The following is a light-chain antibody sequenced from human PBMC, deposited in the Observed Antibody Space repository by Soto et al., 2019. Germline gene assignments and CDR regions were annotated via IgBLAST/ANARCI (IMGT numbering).Light chain of an antibody. V-gene: IGLV1-44*01. J-gene: IGLJ2*01. Sequence: QPVLTQPPSASGTPGQRVTISCSGGSSNIGTNTVNWYQQLPGTAPKLLIYISDQRPSGVPDRFSGSKSGASASLAISGLQSEDEADYYCAAWDDSLNGPVFGGGTKLTVL. CDR2: ISD. CDR3: AAWDDSLNGPV. CDR1: SSNIGTNT.